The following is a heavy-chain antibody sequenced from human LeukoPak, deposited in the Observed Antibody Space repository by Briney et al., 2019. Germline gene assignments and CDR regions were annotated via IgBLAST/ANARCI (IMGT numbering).Heavy chain of an antibody. D-gene: IGHD4-17*01. CDR2: ISAYNGNT. CDR1: GYTFTGYY. J-gene: IGHJ4*02. V-gene: IGHV1-18*04. Sequence: ASVKVSCKASGYTFTGYYMHWVRQAPGQGLEWMGWISAYNGNTNYAQKLQGRVTMTTDTSTSTAYMELRSLRSDDTAVYYCARGGATVTTTARFDYWGQGTLVTVSS. CDR3: ARGGATVTTTARFDY.